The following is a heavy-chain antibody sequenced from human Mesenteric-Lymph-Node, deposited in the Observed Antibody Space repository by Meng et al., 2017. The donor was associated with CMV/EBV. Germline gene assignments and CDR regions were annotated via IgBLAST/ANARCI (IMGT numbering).Heavy chain of an antibody. CDR2: IKQEGSEK. J-gene: IGHJ6*02. CDR1: GFTFSNAW. Sequence: GESLRLSCAASGFTFSNAWMSWVRQAPGKGLEWVANIKQEGSEKYYVDSVKGRFTISRDNANNSLYLQMNSLRAEDTAVYYCARGYYDMDVWGQGTTVTVSS. CDR3: ARGYYDMDV. V-gene: IGHV3-7*01.